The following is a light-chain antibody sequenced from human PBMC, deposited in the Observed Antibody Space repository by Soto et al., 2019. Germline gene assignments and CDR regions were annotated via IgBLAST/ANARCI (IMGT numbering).Light chain of an antibody. CDR1: SGHSTYA. V-gene: IGLV4-69*01. CDR3: QTWGSGIVV. J-gene: IGLJ2*01. Sequence: QSVLTQSPSASASMGDSVKLTCTLSSGHSTYAIAWHQQQAEKGPRYLMNLNSDGSHSKGDGIPDRFSGSSSGAERYLTISSLQSEAEADYYCQTWGSGIVVFGGGTKVTVL. CDR2: LNSDGSH.